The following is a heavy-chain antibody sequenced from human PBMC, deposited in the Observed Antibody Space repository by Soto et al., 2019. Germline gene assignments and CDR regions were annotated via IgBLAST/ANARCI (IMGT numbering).Heavy chain of an antibody. V-gene: IGHV4-34*01. CDR1: GGSFSGYY. CDR3: ARDKSTRLFDY. Sequence: QVQLQQWGAGLLKPSETLSLTCAVYGGSFSGYYWTWIRQPPGTGLEWIGEINHSGSTNYNPSLTSRVTITVDTSKNQFSLKPTSVTAADTAVYYCARDKSTRLFDYWGQGTLVAGSS. D-gene: IGHD2-2*01. CDR2: INHSGST. J-gene: IGHJ4*02.